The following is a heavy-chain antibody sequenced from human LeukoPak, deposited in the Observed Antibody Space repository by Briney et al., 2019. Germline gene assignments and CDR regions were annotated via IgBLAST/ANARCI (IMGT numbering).Heavy chain of an antibody. CDR3: ARGVGGNARWRNFDWSKKIPMRDYFDY. V-gene: IGHV1-2*02. CDR1: GYSLTSYG. CDR2: INPNSGGT. D-gene: IGHD3-9*01. J-gene: IGHJ4*02. Sequence: ASVKVSCKASGYSLTSYGINWVRQAPGQGLEWMGWINPNSGGTNYAQKFQGRVTMTRDTSITTAYMDLSRLRSDDTAVYYCARGVGGNARWRNFDWSKKIPMRDYFDYWGQGTLVTVSS.